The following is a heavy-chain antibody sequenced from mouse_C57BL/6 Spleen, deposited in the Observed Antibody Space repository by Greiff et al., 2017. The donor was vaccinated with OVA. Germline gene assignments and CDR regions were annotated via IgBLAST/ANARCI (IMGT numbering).Heavy chain of an antibody. V-gene: IGHV1-52*01. J-gene: IGHJ1*03. D-gene: IGHD2-4*01. CDR1: GYTFTSYW. CDR3: AGGGGLRWGGWYFDV. CDR2: IDPSGSET. Sequence: QVQLQQPGADLVRPGSSVKLSCTASGYTFTSYWMHWVKQRPIQGLEWIGNIDPSGSETHYNQKFKDKATLTVDKSSSTPYMQLSSLTSEDSAVXYCAGGGGLRWGGWYFDVWGKGTTLTVSS.